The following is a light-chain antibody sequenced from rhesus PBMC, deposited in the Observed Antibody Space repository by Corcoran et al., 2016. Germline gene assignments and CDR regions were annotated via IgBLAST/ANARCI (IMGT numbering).Light chain of an antibody. Sequence: EIVMTQSPATLSFSPGERATLSCRASQSVRSYVPWYQQKPEPAPRLLISGAASSAICIPDMFSRSGSGTQFTIFISGLEPEDVGVYYCHQYNSCNTFRGATKVDIK. J-gene: IGKJ4*01. V-gene: IGKV3S9*01. CDR1: QSVRSY. CDR2: GAA. CDR3: HQYNSCNT.